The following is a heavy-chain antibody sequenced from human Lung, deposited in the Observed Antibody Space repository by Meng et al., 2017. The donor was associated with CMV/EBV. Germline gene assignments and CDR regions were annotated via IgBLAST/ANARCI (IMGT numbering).Heavy chain of an antibody. J-gene: IGHJ1*01. CDR1: GDSITNHNW. CDR3: LRRSGGSV. D-gene: IGHD3-10*01. V-gene: IGHV4-4*02. Sequence: VQLGGSGSSLVKAAETLSPTFAVSGDSITNHNWWAWVRQPPGKGLEWIGEIPHRGSSAYNPSLKSRVSMSIDKSKNQFSLKLTSVTAADTAVYHCLRRSGGSVWGQGTLVTVSS. CDR2: IPHRGSS.